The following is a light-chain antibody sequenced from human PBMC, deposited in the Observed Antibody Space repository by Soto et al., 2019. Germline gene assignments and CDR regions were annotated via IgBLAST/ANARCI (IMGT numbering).Light chain of an antibody. CDR1: SSDVGGFNY. Sequence: QSVLTQPPSASGSPGQSVTISCTGTSSDVGGFNYVSWYQHHPGKAPKLMIYEVSKRPSGVPDRFSGSKSGNTASLTVSGLQAVDEADYYCSSYAGSNKGVFGGGTKLTVL. CDR2: EVS. CDR3: SSYAGSNKGV. V-gene: IGLV2-8*01. J-gene: IGLJ2*01.